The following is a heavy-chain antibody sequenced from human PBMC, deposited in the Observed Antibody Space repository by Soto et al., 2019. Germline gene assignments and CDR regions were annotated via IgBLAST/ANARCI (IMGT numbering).Heavy chain of an antibody. Sequence: ASVKVSCKASGYTFTSYGISWVRQAPGQGLEWMGWISAYNGNTNYAQKLQGRVTMTTDTSTSTAYMELRSLRSDDTAVYYCASVPTVTTPYYYYYYMDVWGKSTTVTVSS. J-gene: IGHJ6*03. V-gene: IGHV1-18*01. CDR2: ISAYNGNT. CDR1: GYTFTSYG. CDR3: ASVPTVTTPYYYYYYMDV. D-gene: IGHD4-17*01.